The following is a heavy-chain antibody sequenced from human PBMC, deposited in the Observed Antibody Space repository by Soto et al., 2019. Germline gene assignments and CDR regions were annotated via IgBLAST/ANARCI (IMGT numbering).Heavy chain of an antibody. J-gene: IGHJ6*02. CDR2: IYWDDDK. D-gene: IGHD2-21*02. V-gene: IGHV2-5*02. Sequence: SGPTLGNPTQTLTLTCTFSGFSLRTTGGGVGWIRQPPGKALGWVALIYWDDDKRYNPSLNSRLTITKDTSKNQVVLAMTNMDPVDTATYYCVQSRCGGDCLQSYSSHSYYGLDVWGQGTTVTVSS. CDR3: VQSRCGGDCLQSYSSHSYYGLDV. CDR1: GFSLRTTGGG.